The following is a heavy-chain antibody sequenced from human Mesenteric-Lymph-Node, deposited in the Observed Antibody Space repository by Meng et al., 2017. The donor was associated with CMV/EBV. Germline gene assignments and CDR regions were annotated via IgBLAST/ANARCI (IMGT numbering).Heavy chain of an antibody. V-gene: IGHV3-23*01. D-gene: IGHD6-19*01. CDR3: AKLGGNGAVAGIDY. CDR2: ISGSGGST. CDR1: GFTFSSYA. J-gene: IGHJ4*02. Sequence: GESLKISCAASGFTFSSYAMSWVRQAPGRGLEWVAAISGSGGSTYYADSVKGRFTISRDNSKNTLFLQMNSLRAEDTAAYYCAKLGGNGAVAGIDYWGQGTLVTVSS.